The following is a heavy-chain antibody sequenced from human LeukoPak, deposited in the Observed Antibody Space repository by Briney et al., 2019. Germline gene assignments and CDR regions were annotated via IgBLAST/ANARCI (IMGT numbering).Heavy chain of an antibody. V-gene: IGHV3-11*01. J-gene: IGHJ5*02. D-gene: IGHD3-16*01. Sequence: GGSLRLSCAASGFKFGDLYMSWIRQAPGKGLEWISYIGPTGSIISYADSVKGRLAIPRDNARNSLYLQMTSLKAEDSAVYFCARGGNWFDPWGQGTLVTVSS. CDR1: GFKFGDLY. CDR2: IGPTGSII. CDR3: ARGGNWFDP.